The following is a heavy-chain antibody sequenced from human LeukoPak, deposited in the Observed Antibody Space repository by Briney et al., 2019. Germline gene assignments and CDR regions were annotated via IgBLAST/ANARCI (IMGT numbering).Heavy chain of an antibody. Sequence: GGSLRLSCAASGFTFSNYAMNWVRQAPGNGLEWVSVISGSGGNTYYADSVKGRFTISRDNSKNTLYVQMTSLRAEDTAVYYCAKLATYSNSDYWGQGTLVTVSS. D-gene: IGHD2-21*01. V-gene: IGHV3-23*01. J-gene: IGHJ4*02. CDR1: GFTFSNYA. CDR3: AKLATYSNSDY. CDR2: ISGSGGNT.